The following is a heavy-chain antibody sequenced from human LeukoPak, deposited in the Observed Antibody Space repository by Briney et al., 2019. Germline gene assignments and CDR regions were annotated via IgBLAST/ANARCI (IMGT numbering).Heavy chain of an antibody. D-gene: IGHD6-13*01. V-gene: IGHV4-59*08. CDR2: IYYTGST. J-gene: IGHJ4*02. CDR1: GGSISNYY. Sequence: SETLSLTCTVSGGSISNYYWTWIRQPPGKGLEWIGYIYYTGSTNYNPSLKSRITISVVTSNNQFSLKLSSVPAADTAVYHCATHVAPGIDYFDYWGQGTLVTVSS. CDR3: ATHVAPGIDYFDY.